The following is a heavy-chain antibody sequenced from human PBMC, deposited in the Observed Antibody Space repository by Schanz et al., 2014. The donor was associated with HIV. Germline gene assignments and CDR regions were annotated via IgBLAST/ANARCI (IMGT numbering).Heavy chain of an antibody. CDR1: GFTFDRYW. D-gene: IGHD3-3*01. Sequence: EVQLVESGGGLVQPGGSLRLSCAASGFTFDRYWMSWVRQAPGKGLEWVANIKQDGSDKHYEDSVKGRFTISRDNAKNSLYLQMNGLRAEDTAVYYCARDRDTYYDFWSGYQNWFDPWGQGTLVTVSS. J-gene: IGHJ5*02. CDR2: IKQDGSDK. CDR3: ARDRDTYYDFWSGYQNWFDP. V-gene: IGHV3-7*01.